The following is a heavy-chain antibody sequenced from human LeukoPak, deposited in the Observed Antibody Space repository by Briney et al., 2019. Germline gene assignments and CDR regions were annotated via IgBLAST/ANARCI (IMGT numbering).Heavy chain of an antibody. J-gene: IGHJ4*02. Sequence: GSLRLSCAASGFSVSSNYMSWVRQAPGKGLEWVSVIHSGGSTYYTDSVKGRFTISRDNSKNTLYLQMNSLRAEDTAVYYCTRGTINPFDYWGQGALVTVSS. V-gene: IGHV3-66*01. CDR1: GFSVSSNY. CDR3: TRGTINPFDY. CDR2: IHSGGST.